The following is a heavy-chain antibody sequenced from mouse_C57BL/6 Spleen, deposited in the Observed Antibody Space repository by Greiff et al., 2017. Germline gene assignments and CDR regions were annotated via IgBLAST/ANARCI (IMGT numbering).Heavy chain of an antibody. J-gene: IGHJ3*01. CDR1: GYTFTDYY. CDR3: ARDGNSLFAY. V-gene: IGHV1-19*01. CDR2: INPYNGGT. Sequence: EVQLQQSGPVLVKPGASVKMSCKASGYTFTDYYMNWVKQSHGKSLEWIGVINPYNGGTSYNQKFKGKATLTVDKSSSTAYMELNSLTSEDSAVYYCARDGNSLFAYWGQGTLVTVSA. D-gene: IGHD2-1*01.